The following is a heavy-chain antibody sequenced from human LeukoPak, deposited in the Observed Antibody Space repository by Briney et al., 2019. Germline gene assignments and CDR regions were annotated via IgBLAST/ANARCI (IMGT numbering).Heavy chain of an antibody. V-gene: IGHV3-23*01. CDR3: AKELTLLDYGRGYYYYGLDV. CDR2: ISGNGDNP. Sequence: QAGGSLRLSCAASGFTFSSHVMSWVRQAPGEGLEWVSCISGNGDNPSYAGSVKGRFTISRDNSKNTLYLQMNSLGAEDTAVYHCAKELTLLDYGRGYYYYGLDVWGQGTTLTVSS. CDR1: GFTFSSHV. J-gene: IGHJ6*02. D-gene: IGHD4-17*01.